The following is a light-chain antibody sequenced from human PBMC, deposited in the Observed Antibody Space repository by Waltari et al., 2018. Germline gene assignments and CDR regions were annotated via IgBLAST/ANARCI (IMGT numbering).Light chain of an antibody. CDR1: QSVSSIS. V-gene: IGKV3-20*01. J-gene: IGKJ4*01. CDR3: QQYDGSVLT. Sequence: IVLTQSPDTLSLSPGERATLSCRASQSVSSISLAWLQQKPGQAPRLVIYGTSNRATGFPDRFSGSGSGTDFTLTISRLEPEDFAMYYCQQYDGSVLTFGGGTKVEL. CDR2: GTS.